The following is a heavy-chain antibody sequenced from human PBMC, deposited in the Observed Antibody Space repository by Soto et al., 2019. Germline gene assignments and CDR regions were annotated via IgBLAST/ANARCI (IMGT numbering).Heavy chain of an antibody. D-gene: IGHD5-18*01. CDR3: TGSVSGDTGLHF. J-gene: IGHJ4*02. V-gene: IGHV3-73*02. Sequence: ELQLVESGGALVQPGGSLRLSCAASGSTFSDSAMHWVRLASGKGLEWVGRIQTKSNDYARAYGESVKGRFTISRDESKDPAYLQMNSLKADDTAVYFCTGSVSGDTGLHFWGQGTLVTVSS. CDR1: GSTFSDSA. CDR2: IQTKSNDYAR.